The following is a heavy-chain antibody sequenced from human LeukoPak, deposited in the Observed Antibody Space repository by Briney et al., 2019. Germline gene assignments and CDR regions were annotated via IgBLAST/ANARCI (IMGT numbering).Heavy chain of an antibody. CDR2: IIPILGIA. D-gene: IGHD3-3*01. CDR1: GGTFSSYA. Sequence: ASVKVSCKASGGTFSSYAMSWVRQAPGQGLEWMGRIIPILGIANYAQKFQGRVTITADKSTSTAYMELSSLRSEDTAVYYCARGIGSEWLLFDYWGQGTLVTVSS. CDR3: ARGIGSEWLLFDY. J-gene: IGHJ4*02. V-gene: IGHV1-69*04.